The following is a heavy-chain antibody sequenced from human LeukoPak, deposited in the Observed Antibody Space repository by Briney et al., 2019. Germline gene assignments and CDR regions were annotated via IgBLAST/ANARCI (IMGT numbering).Heavy chain of an antibody. Sequence: PSETLSLTCTVSGGAISSGGYYWSWIRQHPGKGLEWLGYIYYSGSTYYNPSIKSRVTISVDTSKNQFSLKLSSVTAADTAVYYCARTAQYYYDSSGHWHAFDIWGQGTMVTVSS. V-gene: IGHV4-31*03. D-gene: IGHD3-22*01. CDR2: IYYSGST. CDR3: ARTAQYYYDSSGHWHAFDI. J-gene: IGHJ3*02. CDR1: GGAISSGGYY.